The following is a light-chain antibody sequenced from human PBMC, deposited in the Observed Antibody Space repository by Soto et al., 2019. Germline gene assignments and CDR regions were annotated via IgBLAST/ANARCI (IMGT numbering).Light chain of an antibody. CDR2: GAS. V-gene: IGKV3-20*01. CDR3: QNYGSSPRT. CDR1: QSVSSSY. Sequence: EIVLTQSPCTLSLSPGQRATLSCRASQSVSSSYLACYQQKTGQAPRLINYGASSKGTGIPDRFSGSGSRKDFTLTTSRLEHDDFAVYYYQNYGSSPRTFGQGTKVEIK. J-gene: IGKJ1*01.